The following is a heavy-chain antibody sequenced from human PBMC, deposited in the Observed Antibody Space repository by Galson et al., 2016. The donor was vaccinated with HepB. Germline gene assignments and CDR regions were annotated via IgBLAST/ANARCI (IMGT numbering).Heavy chain of an antibody. J-gene: IGHJ3*02. CDR3: AREVGRLDAFDI. CDR1: GYTFSRYA. CDR2: INGGNGYT. V-gene: IGHV1-3*01. D-gene: IGHD3-16*01. Sequence: SVKVSCKASGYTFSRYATHWVRQAPGQRFEWMGLINGGNGYTKYSQKFQGRVTITRDTSASTAYMELSSLRSEDTAVYYCAREVGRLDAFDIWGQGAMVTVSS.